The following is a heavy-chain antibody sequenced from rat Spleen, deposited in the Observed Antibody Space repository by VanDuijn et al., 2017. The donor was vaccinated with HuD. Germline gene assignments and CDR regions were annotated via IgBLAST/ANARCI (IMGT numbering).Heavy chain of an antibody. D-gene: IGHD4-6*01. V-gene: IGHV2-6*01. CDR2: ISSGGST. CDR3: ARFGGDY. J-gene: IGHJ2*01. CDR1: GFSLTSYT. Sequence: QVQLKESGPGLVQPSQTLSLTCTVSGFSLTSYTVSWVRQTPGKGLQWIAAISSGGSTYYNSALKSRLSISRDTSKSQVFLKMNSLQTEDTAMYFCARFGGDYWGQGVMVTVSS.